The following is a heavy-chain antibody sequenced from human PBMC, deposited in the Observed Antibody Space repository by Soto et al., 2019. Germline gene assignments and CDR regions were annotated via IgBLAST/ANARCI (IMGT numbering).Heavy chain of an antibody. V-gene: IGHV4-59*08. CDR1: GGSISTYY. D-gene: IGHD5-12*01. Sequence: SATLSPTCTVSGGSISTYYWSWVRQPPGKGLEWIGYIHHSGSTNYNPSLESRVTMSVDTSKNQFSLKLSSVAAADTAVYYCERHTDIVSSTFYNWGQGSLVTVSS. CDR3: ERHTDIVSSTFYN. CDR2: IHHSGST. J-gene: IGHJ4*02.